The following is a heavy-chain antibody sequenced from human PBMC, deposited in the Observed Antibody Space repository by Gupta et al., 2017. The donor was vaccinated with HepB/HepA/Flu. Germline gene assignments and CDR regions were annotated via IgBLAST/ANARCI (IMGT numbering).Heavy chain of an antibody. CDR1: GFTFSSYW. V-gene: IGHV3-7*01. J-gene: IGHJ4*02. D-gene: IGHD4-17*01. CDR3: ARDQRDDYGEFDY. Sequence: EVQLVESGGGLVQPGGSLRLSCAASGFTFSSYWMSWVRQAPGKGLEWVANIKQDGSEKYYVDSVRGRFTISRDNAKNSLYLQMNSLRAEDTAVYYCARDQRDDYGEFDYWGQGTLVTVSS. CDR2: IKQDGSEK.